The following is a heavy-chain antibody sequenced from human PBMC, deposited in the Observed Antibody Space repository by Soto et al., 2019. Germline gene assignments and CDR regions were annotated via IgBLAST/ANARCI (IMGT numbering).Heavy chain of an antibody. V-gene: IGHV1-8*01. Sequence: QVQLVQSGAEVKKPGASVKVSCKAFGYTFTSYDINWVRQATGQGLEWMGWMNPNSGYTGHAQKFQGRVTMTRDTSTSTAYMELSSLRSEDTAVYYCARVFGSIDYWGQGTLVTVSS. CDR1: GYTFTSYD. CDR2: MNPNSGYT. D-gene: IGHD2-21*01. J-gene: IGHJ4*02. CDR3: ARVFGSIDY.